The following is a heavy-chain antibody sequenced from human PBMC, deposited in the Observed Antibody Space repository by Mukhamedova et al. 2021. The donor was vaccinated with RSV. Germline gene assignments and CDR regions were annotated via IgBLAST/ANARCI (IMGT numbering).Heavy chain of an antibody. D-gene: IGHD1-26*01. Sequence: EKQYTSSLESRLSISKDTSRNQVVLTMTNMDPVDTATYFCTRRLTVGARFDYWGQGTLVTVSS. CDR2: EK. V-gene: IGHV2-5*01. CDR3: TRRLTVGARFDY. J-gene: IGHJ4*02.